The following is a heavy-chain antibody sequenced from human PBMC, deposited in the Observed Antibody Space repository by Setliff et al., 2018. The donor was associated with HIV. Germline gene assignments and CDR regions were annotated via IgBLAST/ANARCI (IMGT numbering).Heavy chain of an antibody. CDR2: INAGNGKT. Sequence: ASVKVSCKASGNTFTNHGIHWVRQAPGQRLEWMGWINAGNGKTRYSQKFQGRVTITRDTFASTAYMELSSLRSEDTAVYYCAREGYDYVWGSYRSYYMDVWGKGTTVTVSS. CDR1: GNTFTNHG. D-gene: IGHD3-16*02. CDR3: AREGYDYVWGSYRSYYMDV. J-gene: IGHJ6*03. V-gene: IGHV1-3*01.